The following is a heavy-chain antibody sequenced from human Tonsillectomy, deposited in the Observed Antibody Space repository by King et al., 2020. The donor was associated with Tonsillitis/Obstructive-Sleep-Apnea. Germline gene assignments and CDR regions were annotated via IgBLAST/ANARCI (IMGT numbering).Heavy chain of an antibody. CDR1: GFTFNSYA. CDR2: ISGRGHMT. D-gene: IGHD2-2*01. V-gene: IGHV3-23*01. J-gene: IGHJ6*03. CDR3: AKDLRCSSISCYSDYYYYMDV. Sequence: ESGGGLVQPGGSLRLSCAASGFTFNSYAMILVRQAPGKGLEWVSYISGRGHMTYCEGSVKGRFTLSRDNSKNTLSLQMNSLRAEDTAVYYCAKDLRCSSISCYSDYYYYMDVWGKGTTVTFSS.